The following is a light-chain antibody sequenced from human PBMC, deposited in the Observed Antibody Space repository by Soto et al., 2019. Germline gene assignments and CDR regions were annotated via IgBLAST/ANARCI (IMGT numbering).Light chain of an antibody. CDR3: AAWDDSLSGQGV. CDR1: SSNIGSNY. CDR2: RNN. Sequence: QSVLTQPPSASGTPGQRVTISCSGSSSNIGSNYVYWYQQLPGTAPKLLIYRNNQRPSGVPDRFSGSKSGTSASLAISGLRSEDEADYYCAAWDDSLSGQGVFGGGTKVTVL. J-gene: IGLJ2*01. V-gene: IGLV1-47*01.